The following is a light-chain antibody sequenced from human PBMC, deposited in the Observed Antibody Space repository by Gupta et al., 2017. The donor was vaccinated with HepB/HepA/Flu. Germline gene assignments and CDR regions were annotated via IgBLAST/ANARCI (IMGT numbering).Light chain of an antibody. V-gene: IGKV3-11*01. CDR3: QQRSNWPLT. CDR1: ESVSNY. Sequence: EIVLTQSPATVSLSPGERATLSCRASESVSNYLAWYQQKPGQAPRLLIFDASNRATGIAARFSGSGSGTDFTLTISSLVPEDFAVYFCQQRSNWPLTFGGGTKVEIK. J-gene: IGKJ4*01. CDR2: DAS.